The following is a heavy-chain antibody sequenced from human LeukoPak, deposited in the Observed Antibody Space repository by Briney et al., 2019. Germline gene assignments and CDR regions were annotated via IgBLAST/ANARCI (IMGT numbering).Heavy chain of an antibody. CDR1: GFTFSNYW. Sequence: GGSLRLSCAASGFTFSNYWMSWVRQAPGKGLEWVANIKGDGGEKYYVDSVKGRFTISRDNAKNSLYLQMNSLRVEDTAVYYCARDLYSNYLYWGQGTLVTVSS. D-gene: IGHD4-11*01. CDR3: ARDLYSNYLY. CDR2: IKGDGGEK. V-gene: IGHV3-7*01. J-gene: IGHJ4*02.